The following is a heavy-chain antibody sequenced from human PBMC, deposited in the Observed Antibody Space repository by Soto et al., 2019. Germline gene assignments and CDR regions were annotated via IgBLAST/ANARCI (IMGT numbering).Heavy chain of an antibody. V-gene: IGHV3-30*18. CDR3: AKDLLRFLEWSIGQGWFDP. J-gene: IGHJ5*02. Sequence: GESLKISCAASGFTFSSYGMHWVRQAPGKGLEWVAVISYDGSNKYYADSVKGRFTISRDNSKNTLYLQMNSLRAEDTAVYYCAKDLLRFLEWSIGQGWFDPWGQGTLVTVSS. D-gene: IGHD3-3*01. CDR1: GFTFSSYG. CDR2: ISYDGSNK.